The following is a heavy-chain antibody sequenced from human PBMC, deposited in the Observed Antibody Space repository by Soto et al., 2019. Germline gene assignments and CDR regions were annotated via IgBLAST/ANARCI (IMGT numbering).Heavy chain of an antibody. J-gene: IGHJ4*02. CDR2: IYLDDDK. D-gene: IGHD3-16*01. CDR3: AHRRNYDGSWNEGVFDY. CDR1: GFSLTSRPVG. Sequence: QITLKESGPTLVKPTQTLTLTCTFSGFSLTSRPVGVGWVRQPPGKALEWLAFIYLDDDKRYSPSLRSTLTVTKDASKNQVVLTLTNMDPVDTATYYCAHRRNYDGSWNEGVFDYWGQGILVTVSS. V-gene: IGHV2-5*02.